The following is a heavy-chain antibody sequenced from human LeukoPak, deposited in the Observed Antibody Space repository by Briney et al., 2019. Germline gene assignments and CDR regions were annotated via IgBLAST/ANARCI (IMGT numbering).Heavy chain of an antibody. Sequence: PGGSLRPSCAASGFTFSSYSMNWVRQAPGKGLEWVSSISSSSSYIYYADSVKGRFTISRDNAKNSPYLQMNSLRAEDTAVYCCAKDTAMGYYYGMDVWGQGTTVTVSS. CDR1: GFTFSSYS. CDR2: ISSSSSYI. D-gene: IGHD5-18*01. CDR3: AKDTAMGYYYGMDV. J-gene: IGHJ6*02. V-gene: IGHV3-21*01.